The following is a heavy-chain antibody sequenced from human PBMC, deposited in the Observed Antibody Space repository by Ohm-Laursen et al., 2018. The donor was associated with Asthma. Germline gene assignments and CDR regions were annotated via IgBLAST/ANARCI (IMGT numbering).Heavy chain of an antibody. CDR2: ISTASTFI. CDR1: GYTCSRYS. D-gene: IGHD1-26*01. V-gene: IGHV3-21*01. CDR3: ARIGPEWELPGREYSLHH. Sequence: SLRLSCAASGYTCSRYSIHWVRQIPGKGLEWVASISTASTFIYYADSVRGRFTTSRDNAKNSVYLQMNSLRAEDTALYYCARIGPEWELPGREYSLHHWGQGTQVTVSS. J-gene: IGHJ1*01.